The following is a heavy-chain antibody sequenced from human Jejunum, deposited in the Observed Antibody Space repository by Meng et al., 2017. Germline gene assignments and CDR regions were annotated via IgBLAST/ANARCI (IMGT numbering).Heavy chain of an antibody. CDR1: GFTFSSDW. CDR3: AGGFSGASAG. V-gene: IGHV3-7*01. Sequence: GGSLRLSCGASGFTFSSDWMSWVRQAPGKGLEWVANIKEDGSEKYYVDSVKGRFSISRDNAKNLVFLQMDSLRVEDTAVYYCAGGFSGASAGWGQGALSPSPQ. D-gene: IGHD2-15*01. J-gene: IGHJ1*01. CDR2: IKEDGSEK.